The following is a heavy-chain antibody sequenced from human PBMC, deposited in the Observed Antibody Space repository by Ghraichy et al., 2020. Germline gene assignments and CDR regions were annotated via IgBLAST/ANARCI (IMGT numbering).Heavy chain of an antibody. CDR2: IYYSGST. V-gene: IGHV4-59*01. Sequence: SETLSLTCSVSGGSMTSYYWSWLRQSPGKRLEWIGHIYYSGSTNYNPSLRSRAAISVDTSKKQFSLRLTSVTTADTAIYYCARTGDVDARALDYDGMDGWGQGTTVTVSS. CDR3: ARTGDVDARALDYDGMDG. CDR1: GGSMTSYY. D-gene: IGHD3-16*01. J-gene: IGHJ6*02.